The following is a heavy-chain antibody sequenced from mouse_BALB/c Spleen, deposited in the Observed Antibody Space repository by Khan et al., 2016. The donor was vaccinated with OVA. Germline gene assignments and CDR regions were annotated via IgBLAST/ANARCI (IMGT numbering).Heavy chain of an antibody. CDR1: GFNFSSYS. V-gene: IGHV5-6*01. Sequence: EVQLVESGGDLVKPGGSLKLSCAASGFNFSSYSMSWVRQTPDKRLEWVATISSGADYTYYPDSVKGRFTISRDNAKNTLYLQMSSLKSEDTAMYYCASHLTGSFAYWGQGTLVTVSA. D-gene: IGHD4-1*01. J-gene: IGHJ3*01. CDR2: ISSGADYT. CDR3: ASHLTGSFAY.